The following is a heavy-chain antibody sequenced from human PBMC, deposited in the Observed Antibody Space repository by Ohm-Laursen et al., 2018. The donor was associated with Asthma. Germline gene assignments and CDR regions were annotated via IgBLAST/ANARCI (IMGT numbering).Heavy chain of an antibody. Sequence: GASVSVSCKVSGYTFTSYGISWVRQAPGQGLEWMGWISAYNGNTNYAQKLQGRVTMTTDTSTSTAYMELRSLRSDDTAVYYCARDLDRRVTMVQGVIPDCYYYYGMDVWGQGTTVTVSS. D-gene: IGHD3-10*01. CDR3: ARDLDRRVTMVQGVIPDCYYYYGMDV. CDR2: ISAYNGNT. CDR1: GYTFTSYG. V-gene: IGHV1-18*01. J-gene: IGHJ6*02.